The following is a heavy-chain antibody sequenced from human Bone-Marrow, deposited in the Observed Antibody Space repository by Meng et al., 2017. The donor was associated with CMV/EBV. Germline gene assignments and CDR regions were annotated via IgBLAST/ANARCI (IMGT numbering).Heavy chain of an antibody. CDR3: ARLILPAAAPPYWFDP. Sequence: ASVKVSCKASGYTFTSYYLHWVRQAPGQGLEWLEIINPSGGSTSYAQKFQGRITMTRDRSTSTVYMELSSLRSEDTAVYYCARLILPAAAPPYWFDPWGQGTLVTVSS. CDR1: GYTFTSYY. J-gene: IGHJ5*02. D-gene: IGHD2-2*01. V-gene: IGHV1-46*01. CDR2: INPSGGST.